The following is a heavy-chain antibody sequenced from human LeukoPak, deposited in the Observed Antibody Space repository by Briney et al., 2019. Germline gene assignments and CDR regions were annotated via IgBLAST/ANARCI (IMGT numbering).Heavy chain of an antibody. J-gene: IGHJ5*02. CDR1: GYTFTSYA. CDR2: INAGNGNT. CDR3: ARESAKNWFDP. Sequence: GASVKVSCKASGYTFTSYAMHWVRQAPGQGLEWMGWINAGNGNTKYSQKFQGRVTITRDTSASTAYMELSSLRSEDTAVYYCARESAKNWFDPWGQGTLVTVSS. V-gene: IGHV1-3*01.